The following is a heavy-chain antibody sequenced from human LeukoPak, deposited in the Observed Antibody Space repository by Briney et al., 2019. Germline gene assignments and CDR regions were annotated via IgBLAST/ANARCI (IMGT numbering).Heavy chain of an antibody. CDR3: ARVSSRIVVVIDY. D-gene: IGHD3-22*01. CDR2: INPNSGGT. J-gene: IGHJ4*02. Sequence: ASVKVSCKASGYTFTGYYMHWVRQAPGQGLEWMGWINPNSGGTNYAQKFQGRVTMTRDTSISTAYMELSRLRSDDTAVYYCARVSSRIVVVIDYWGQGTLATVSS. CDR1: GYTFTGYY. V-gene: IGHV1-2*02.